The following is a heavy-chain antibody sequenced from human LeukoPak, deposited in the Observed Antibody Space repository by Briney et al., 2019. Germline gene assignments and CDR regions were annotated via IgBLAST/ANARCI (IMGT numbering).Heavy chain of an antibody. V-gene: IGHV3-30*19. CDR3: ARGETAADY. CDR2: ISYDGSNK. J-gene: IGHJ4*02. D-gene: IGHD1-26*01. CDR1: GFTFSSYG. Sequence: GGSLRLSCAASGFTFSSYGMHWVRQAPGKGLEWVAVISYDGSNKYYADSVKGRFTVSRDNSKNTLYLQMNSLRAEDTAVYYCARGETAADYWGQGTLVTVSS.